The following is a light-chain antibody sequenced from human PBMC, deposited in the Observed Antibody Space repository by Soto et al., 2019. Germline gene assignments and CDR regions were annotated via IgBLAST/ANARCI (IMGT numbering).Light chain of an antibody. CDR3: QHYKSWPPA. CDR1: QSVRST. J-gene: IGKJ5*01. Sequence: EVVMTQSPATLSVSPGERATLSCRASQSVRSTVAWHQQKPGQAPRLLIYGAYTRATGVPARFSGSGSGTEFNFTISSLQSEDFAVYYCQHYKSWPPAFGQGTRLEIK. CDR2: GAY. V-gene: IGKV3-15*01.